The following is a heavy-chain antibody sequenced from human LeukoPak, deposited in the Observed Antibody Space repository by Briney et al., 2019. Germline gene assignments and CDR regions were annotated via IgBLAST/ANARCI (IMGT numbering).Heavy chain of an antibody. V-gene: IGHV3-48*03. D-gene: IGHD4-17*01. CDR2: ISSSGSTI. CDR1: GFTFSSYE. J-gene: IGHJ4*02. CDR3: ARCSIARNGDPYYFDY. Sequence: PGGSLRLSCAASGFTFSSYEMNWVRQAPGKGLEWVSYISSSGSTIYYADSVKGRFTISRDNTKNSLYLQMNSLRAEDTAVYYCARCSIARNGDPYYFDYCGQGTLVTVSS.